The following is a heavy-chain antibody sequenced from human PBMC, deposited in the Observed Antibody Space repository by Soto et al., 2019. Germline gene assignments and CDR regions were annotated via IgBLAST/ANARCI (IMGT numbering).Heavy chain of an antibody. CDR2: INPSGGST. CDR1: GYTSTSYY. V-gene: IGHV1-46*03. J-gene: IGHJ6*02. CDR3: ARGADGLNSYYYSGMDV. Sequence: ASVKVSCKASGYTSTSYYMHWVRQAPGQGLEWMGIINPSGGSTSYAQKFQGRVTMTRDTSTSTVYMELSSLRSEDTAVYYCARGADGLNSYYYSGMDVWGQGPKVTGSS.